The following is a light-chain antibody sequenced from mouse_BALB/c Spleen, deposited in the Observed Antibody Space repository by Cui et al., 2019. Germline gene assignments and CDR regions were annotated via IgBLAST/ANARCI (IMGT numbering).Light chain of an antibody. CDR2: STS. CDR1: SSVSSSY. J-gene: IGKJ2*01. CDR3: HQYHRSPYT. Sequence: QIVLTQSPAIMSASLGERVTMTCTASSSVSSSYLHWYQQKPGSAPKLWMDSTSNLASGVPARFSGSGSGTSYSLTISSMEAEDAATYYCHQYHRSPYTFGGGTKLEIK. V-gene: IGKV4-74*01.